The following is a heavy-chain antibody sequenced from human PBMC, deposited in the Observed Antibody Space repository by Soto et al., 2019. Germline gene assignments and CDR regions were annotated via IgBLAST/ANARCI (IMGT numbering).Heavy chain of an antibody. CDR2: ISYDGSNK. D-gene: IGHD3-3*01. Sequence: PGGSLRLSCAASGFTFSSYGMHWVRQAPGKGLEWVAVISYDGSNKYYADSVKGRFTISRDNSKNTLYLQMNSLRAEDTAVYYCAKDSGRFFFYYYMDVWGKGTTVTVSS. J-gene: IGHJ6*03. CDR1: GFTFSSYG. CDR3: AKDSGRFFFYYYMDV. V-gene: IGHV3-30*18.